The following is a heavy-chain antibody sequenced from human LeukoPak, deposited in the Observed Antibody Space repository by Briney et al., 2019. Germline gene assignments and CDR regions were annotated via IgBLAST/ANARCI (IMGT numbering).Heavy chain of an antibody. CDR1: GGSFSGYY. Sequence: SETLSLTCAAYGGSFSGYYWSWIRQPPGKGLEWIGEINHSGSTNYNPSLKSRVTISVDTSKNQFSLKLSSVTAADTAVYYCARFLKLYGSGRNPSRGYYYGMDVWGQGTTVTVSS. CDR2: INHSGST. V-gene: IGHV4-34*01. D-gene: IGHD3-10*01. CDR3: ARFLKLYGSGRNPSRGYYYGMDV. J-gene: IGHJ6*02.